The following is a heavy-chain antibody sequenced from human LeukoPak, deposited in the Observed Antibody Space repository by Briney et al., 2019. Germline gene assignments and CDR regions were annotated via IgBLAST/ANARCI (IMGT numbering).Heavy chain of an antibody. J-gene: IGHJ4*02. CDR1: GFTFSSYA. Sequence: PGGSLRLSCAASGFTFSSYAMSWVRQAPGKGLEWVSGINWNGGSTGYADSVKGRFTISRDNAKNSLYLQMNSLRAEDTALYYCARDGGYCSSTSCYSINYFDYWGQGTLVTVSS. CDR2: INWNGGST. D-gene: IGHD2-2*01. V-gene: IGHV3-20*04. CDR3: ARDGGYCSSTSCYSINYFDY.